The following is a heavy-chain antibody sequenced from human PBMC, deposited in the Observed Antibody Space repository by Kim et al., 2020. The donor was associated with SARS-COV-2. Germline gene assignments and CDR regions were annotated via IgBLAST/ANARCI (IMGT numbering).Heavy chain of an antibody. V-gene: IGHV1-3*01. CDR1: GYTFTSYA. CDR2: INAGNGNT. Sequence: ASVKVSCKASGYTFTSYAMHWVRQAPGQRLEWMGWINAGNGNTKYSQKFQGRVTITRDTSASTAYMELSSLRSEDTAVYYCARGGSGWGDLGHQIGIFGVVKNYYYYGMDVWGQGTTVTASS. D-gene: IGHD3-3*01. J-gene: IGHJ6*02. CDR3: ARGGSGWGDLGHQIGIFGVVKNYYYYGMDV.